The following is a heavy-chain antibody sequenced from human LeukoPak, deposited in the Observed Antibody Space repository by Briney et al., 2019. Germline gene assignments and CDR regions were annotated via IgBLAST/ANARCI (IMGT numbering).Heavy chain of an antibody. D-gene: IGHD3-16*01. CDR3: GRQGGWGGALSFFDS. V-gene: IGHV4-39*01. Sequence: PSETLSLTCTVSGLSISITPYYWGWIRQPPGKGLEWIGSMLYRGSTYYSPSLRSRLIISVDASKNQFSLTLSAVSAAHTAVYYCGRQGGWGGALSFFDSWGQGTLVTVSS. CDR1: GLSISITPYY. CDR2: MLYRGST. J-gene: IGHJ4*02.